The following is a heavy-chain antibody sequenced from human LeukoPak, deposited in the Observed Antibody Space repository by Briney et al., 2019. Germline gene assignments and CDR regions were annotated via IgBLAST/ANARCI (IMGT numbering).Heavy chain of an antibody. V-gene: IGHV1-2*02. CDR3: AREPRSEQQLAYYYMDV. CDR2: INPNSGGT. J-gene: IGHJ6*03. D-gene: IGHD6-13*01. CDR1: GYTFTGYY. Sequence: ASVKVSCKASGYTFTGYYMHWVRQAPGQGLEWMGWINPNSGGTNYAQKFQGRVTMTRDTSISTAYMELSSLRSDDTAVYYCAREPRSEQQLAYYYMDVWGKGTTVTMSS.